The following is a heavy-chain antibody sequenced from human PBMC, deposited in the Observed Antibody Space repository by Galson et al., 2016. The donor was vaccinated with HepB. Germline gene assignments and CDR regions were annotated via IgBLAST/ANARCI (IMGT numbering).Heavy chain of an antibody. CDR1: GYRFTSHW. D-gene: IGHD4-17*01. V-gene: IGHV5-51*01. CDR2: IYPSDSDA. CDR3: ARRGRGDHLFDY. Sequence: QSGAEVKKPGESLKISCTGSGYRFTSHWIGWARQMSGKGLEWMGIIYPSDSDARYSPSFQGQVTISADKSINTAYLQWSSLKASDAAMYYCARRGRGDHLFDYWGQGTLVTVSS. J-gene: IGHJ4*02.